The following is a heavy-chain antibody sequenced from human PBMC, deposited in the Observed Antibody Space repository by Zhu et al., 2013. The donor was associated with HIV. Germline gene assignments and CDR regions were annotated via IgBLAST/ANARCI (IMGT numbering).Heavy chain of an antibody. Sequence: VQLQESGPGLVKPSETLSLTCTVSGYSISSGYYWGWIRQPPGKGLEWIGSIYHSGSTYYNPSLKSRVTISVDTSKNQFSLKLSSVTAADTAVYYCARVPRRRQLPDYWGQGTLVTVSS. CDR1: GYSISSGYY. CDR3: ARVPRRRQLPDY. V-gene: IGHV4-38-2*02. CDR2: IYHSGST. D-gene: IGHD1-26*01. J-gene: IGHJ4*02.